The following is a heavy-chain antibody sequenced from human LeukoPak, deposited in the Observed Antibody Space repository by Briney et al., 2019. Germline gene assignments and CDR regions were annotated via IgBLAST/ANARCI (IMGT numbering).Heavy chain of an antibody. CDR1: GFTVSSNF. D-gene: IGHD6-13*01. Sequence: GGSLRLSCAASGFTVSSNFMSWVRQAPGKGLEWVSLIYSDGSTYYADSVKGRFTISRDNSKNTLYLQMNSLRAEDTAVYYCARDAAAQQLVHHFDYWGQGTLVTVSS. CDR2: IYSDGST. J-gene: IGHJ4*02. CDR3: ARDAAAQQLVHHFDY. V-gene: IGHV3-53*01.